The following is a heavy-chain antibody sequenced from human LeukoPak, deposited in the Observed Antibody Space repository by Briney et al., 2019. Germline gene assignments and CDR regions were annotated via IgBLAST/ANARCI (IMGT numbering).Heavy chain of an antibody. Sequence: GGSLRLSCATSGFTFSTYNMNWVRQAPGKGLEWVSYISTSSSTIYYADSVKGRFTISRDNAKNSLYLQMNSLRAEDTALYYCAKDRGIYSGSYYPWFDPWGQGTLVTVSS. J-gene: IGHJ5*02. CDR2: ISTSSSTI. D-gene: IGHD1-26*01. CDR3: AKDRGIYSGSYYPWFDP. CDR1: GFTFSTYN. V-gene: IGHV3-48*04.